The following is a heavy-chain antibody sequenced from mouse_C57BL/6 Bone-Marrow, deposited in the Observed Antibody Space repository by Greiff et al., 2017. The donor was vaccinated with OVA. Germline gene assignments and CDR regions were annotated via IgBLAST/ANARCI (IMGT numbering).Heavy chain of an antibody. J-gene: IGHJ3*01. CDR3: IRGHYDAAFAY. V-gene: IGHV5-9-1*02. Sequence: EVKLMESGEGLVKPGGSLKLSCAASGFTFSSYAMSWVRQTPEKRLEWVAYISSGGDYIYYADTVKGRFTISRDNARNTLYLQMSSLKSEDTAIYYGIRGHYDAAFAYWGQGTRVTVSA. CDR2: ISSGGDYI. D-gene: IGHD1-1*01. CDR1: GFTFSSYA.